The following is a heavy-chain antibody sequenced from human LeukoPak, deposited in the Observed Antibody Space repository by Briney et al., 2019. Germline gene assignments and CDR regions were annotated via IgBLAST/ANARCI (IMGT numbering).Heavy chain of an antibody. Sequence: GESLKISCKGSGYIFTNYWIGWVRQMPGKGLEWMGIIYPGDSDTRYSPSFQGQVTISADKSISTAYLQWSSLKASDTAMYYCARLGGLWWWSFDLWGRGTLVTVSS. J-gene: IGHJ2*01. CDR1: GYIFTNYW. D-gene: IGHD2-21*01. V-gene: IGHV5-51*01. CDR3: ARLGGLWWWSFDL. CDR2: IYPGDSDT.